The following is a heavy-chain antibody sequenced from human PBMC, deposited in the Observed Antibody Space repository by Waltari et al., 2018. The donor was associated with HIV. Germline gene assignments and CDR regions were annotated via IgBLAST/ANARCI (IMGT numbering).Heavy chain of an antibody. CDR3: ASARETMGVDFDS. D-gene: IGHD3-10*01. CDR1: GGAFVSHT. J-gene: IGHJ5*01. Sequence: QVQLVQSGAEVKTPGSSVKVSCKASGGAFVSHTINWVRQAPGKGLEWMGRAIPMFGTANYAQKFQGRVTITADKSTSTAYMELNGLRFDDTAVYYCASARETMGVDFDSWGQGTLVTVS. V-gene: IGHV1-69*08. CDR2: AIPMFGTA.